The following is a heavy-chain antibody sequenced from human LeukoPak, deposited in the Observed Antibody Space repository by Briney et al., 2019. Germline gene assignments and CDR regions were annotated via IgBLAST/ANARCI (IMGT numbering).Heavy chain of an antibody. Sequence: SVKVSCKASGGTFSSYAISWVRQAPGQGLEWMGRIIPILGIANYAQKFQGRVTITADKSTSTAYMELSSLRSEDTAVYYCARGAKSGYYTGHFDYWGQGTLVTVSS. D-gene: IGHD3-3*01. CDR3: ARGAKSGYYTGHFDY. J-gene: IGHJ4*02. V-gene: IGHV1-69*04. CDR1: GGTFSSYA. CDR2: IIPILGIA.